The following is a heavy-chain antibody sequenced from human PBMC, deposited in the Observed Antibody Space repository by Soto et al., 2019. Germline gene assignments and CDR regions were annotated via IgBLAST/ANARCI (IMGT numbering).Heavy chain of an antibody. V-gene: IGHV1-8*01. J-gene: IGHJ6*02. CDR2: MNPNNGNA. CDR1: GFTFITYD. CDR3: ARWGYCSGGSCYLVGGMDV. Sequence: ASVKVSCKASGFTFITYDFSWVRQAAGQGLEWMGWMNPNNGNAGFAQKFRGRINMTRNTSISTAYLELSRLRSDDTAVYYCARWGYCSGGSCYLVGGMDVWGQGTTVTVSS. D-gene: IGHD2-15*01.